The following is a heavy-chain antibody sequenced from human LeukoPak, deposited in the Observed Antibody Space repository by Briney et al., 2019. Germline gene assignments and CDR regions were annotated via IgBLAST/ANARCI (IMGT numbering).Heavy chain of an antibody. D-gene: IGHD6-13*01. CDR3: ARSPYSSSWYYFDY. J-gene: IGHJ4*02. Sequence: SETLSLTCTVSGGSISSYYWSWIRQPAGKGLEWIGRIYTSGSTNYNPSLKSRVTISVDTSKNQFSLKLSSVTAADTAVYYCARSPYSSSWYYFDYWGQGTLVTVSS. CDR1: GGSISSYY. V-gene: IGHV4-4*07. CDR2: IYTSGST.